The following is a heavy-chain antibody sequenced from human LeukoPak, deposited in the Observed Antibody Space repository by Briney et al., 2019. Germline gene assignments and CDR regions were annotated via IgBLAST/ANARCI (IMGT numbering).Heavy chain of an antibody. V-gene: IGHV3-30*02. CDR3: AKDSQYQLLSYYYYYMDV. J-gene: IGHJ6*03. CDR1: GFTFSSYG. CDR2: IRYDGSHK. D-gene: IGHD2-2*01. Sequence: GGSLRLSCAASGFTFSSYGMHWVRQAPGKGLEWVAFIRYDGSHKYYADSVKGRFTISRDNSKNTLFLQMNSLRPEDTAVYYCAKDSQYQLLSYYYYYMDVWGKGTTVTVSS.